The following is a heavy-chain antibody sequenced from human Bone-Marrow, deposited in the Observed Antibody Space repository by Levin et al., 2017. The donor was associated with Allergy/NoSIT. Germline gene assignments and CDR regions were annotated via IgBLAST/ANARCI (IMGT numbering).Heavy chain of an antibody. CDR3: SRSYFSSGYCTGDSCYGYYFDY. CDR2: VYYTERT. Sequence: SQTLSLTCSLSGGSITSSSYYWGWIRQAPGKGPEWIGSVYYTERTYYNPSLESRVTIFIDSSKKQYFLKLSSVTAADTAVYYCSRSYFSSGYCTGDSCYGYYFDYWGQGTLVTVSS. J-gene: IGHJ4*02. CDR1: GGSITSSSYY. V-gene: IGHV4-39*01. D-gene: IGHD2-8*02.